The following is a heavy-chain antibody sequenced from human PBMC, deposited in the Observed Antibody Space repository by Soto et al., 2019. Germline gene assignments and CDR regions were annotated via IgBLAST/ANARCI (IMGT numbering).Heavy chain of an antibody. V-gene: IGHV4-31*03. CDR1: GGSISNGGYY. CDR3: VRYFWSGSKDYGMDV. Sequence: QVQLQESGPGLVKPSQTLSLTCTVSGGSISNGGYYWSWIRQHPGEGLEWIGYIHYSGSTYNNPSLKSRVTISVDTFKNQFSRNLNAVTAADTAVYYCVRYFWSGSKDYGMDVWGQGTTVTVSS. CDR2: IHYSGST. J-gene: IGHJ6*02. D-gene: IGHD3-3*01.